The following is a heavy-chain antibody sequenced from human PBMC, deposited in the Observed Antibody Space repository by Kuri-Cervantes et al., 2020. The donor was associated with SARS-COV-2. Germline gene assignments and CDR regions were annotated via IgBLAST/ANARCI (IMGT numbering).Heavy chain of an antibody. D-gene: IGHD3-10*01. J-gene: IGHJ6*02. V-gene: IGHV4-30-4*01. CDR3: ARPRGRPGYYYYYGMDV. Sequence: SETLSLTCTVSGGSISSGDYYWSWIRQPPGKGLEWIGYIYYSGSTYYNPSLKSRVTISVDTSKNQFSLKLSSVTAADTAVYYCARPRGRPGYYYYYGMDVWGQGTTVTVSS. CDR2: IYYSGST. CDR1: GGSISSGDYY.